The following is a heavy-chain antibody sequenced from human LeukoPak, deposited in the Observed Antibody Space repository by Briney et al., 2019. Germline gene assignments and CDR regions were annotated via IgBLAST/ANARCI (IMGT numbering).Heavy chain of an antibody. CDR1: GGSISSSSYY. J-gene: IGHJ5*02. V-gene: IGHV4-39*01. D-gene: IGHD3-9*01. CDR3: PRHGRYYDILSGYYYWFDP. Sequence: PSETLCLTCTVSGGSISSSSYYWGWIRQPPGKGLEWIGSIYYSENTSYNPSLKSRVTISVDASKNQFSLKLSSVTAADTAVYYCPRHGRYYDILSGYYYWFDPWGQGTLVTVSS. CDR2: IYYSENT.